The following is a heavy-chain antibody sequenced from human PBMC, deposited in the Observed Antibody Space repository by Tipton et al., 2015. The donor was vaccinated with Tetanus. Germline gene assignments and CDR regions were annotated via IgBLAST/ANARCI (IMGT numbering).Heavy chain of an antibody. CDR1: GASIGSISCY. CDR3: ARDERYGDYAY. J-gene: IGHJ4*02. V-gene: IGHV4-61*01. D-gene: IGHD4-17*01. Sequence: GLVKPSETLSLTCTVSGASIGSISCYWSWIRQPPGKGLEWIGYTYYSGSTGYNPSLKSRVTISIDSSKNQFSLKLTSVTAADTAVYYCARDERYGDYAYWGQGALVTVSS. CDR2: TYYSGST.